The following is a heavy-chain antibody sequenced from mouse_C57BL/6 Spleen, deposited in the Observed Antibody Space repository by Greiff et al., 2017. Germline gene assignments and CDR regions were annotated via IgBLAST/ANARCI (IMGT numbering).Heavy chain of an antibody. CDR1: GYSITSGYY. CDR3: AREPPYYYGSSYYAMDY. V-gene: IGHV3-6*01. J-gene: IGHJ4*01. D-gene: IGHD1-1*01. Sequence: EVKLQESGPGLVKPSQSLSLTCSVTGYSITSGYYWNWIRQFPGNKLEWMGYISYDGSNNYNPSLKNRISITRDTSKNQFFLKLNSVTTEDTATYYCAREPPYYYGSSYYAMDYWGQGTSVTVSS. CDR2: ISYDGSN.